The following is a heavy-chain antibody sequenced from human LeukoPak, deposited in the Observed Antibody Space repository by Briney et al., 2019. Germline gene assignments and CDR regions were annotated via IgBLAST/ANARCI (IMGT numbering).Heavy chain of an antibody. V-gene: IGHV3-30*18. Sequence: GGSLRLSCAASGFTFSSYGMHWVRQAPGKGLEWVAVISYDGSNKYYADSVKGRFTISRDNSKNTLYLQMNSLRAEDTAVYYCAKRHLVVPAAMYYYYGMDVWGQGTTVTVSS. D-gene: IGHD2-2*01. CDR3: AKRHLVVPAAMYYYYGMDV. J-gene: IGHJ6*02. CDR1: GFTFSSYG. CDR2: ISYDGSNK.